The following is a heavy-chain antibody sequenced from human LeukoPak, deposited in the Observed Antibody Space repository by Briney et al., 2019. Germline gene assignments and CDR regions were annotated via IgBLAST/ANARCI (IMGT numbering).Heavy chain of an antibody. J-gene: IGHJ4*02. V-gene: IGHV1-18*04. CDR3: ARLHLYYDFWSGYYSDYYFDY. CDR1: GYTFTGYY. CDR2: ISAYNGNT. D-gene: IGHD3-3*01. Sequence: ASVKVSCKASGYTFTGYYMHWVRQAPGQGLEWMGWISAYNGNTNYAQKLQGRVTMTTDTSTSTAYMELRSLRSDDTAVYYCARLHLYYDFWSGYYSDYYFDYWGQGTLVTVSS.